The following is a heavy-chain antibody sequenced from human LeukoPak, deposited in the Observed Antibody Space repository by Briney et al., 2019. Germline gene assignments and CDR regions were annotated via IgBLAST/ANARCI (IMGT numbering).Heavy chain of an antibody. Sequence: ASVKVSCKASGYTFTSYYMHWVRQAPGQGLEWMGIINPSGGSTSYAQKFQGRVTMTRDTPTSTVYMELSSLRSEDTAVYYCARDYCSSTSCYACPFFWGQGTLVTVSS. J-gene: IGHJ4*02. CDR3: ARDYCSSTSCYACPFF. V-gene: IGHV1-46*01. D-gene: IGHD2-2*01. CDR1: GYTFTSYY. CDR2: INPSGGST.